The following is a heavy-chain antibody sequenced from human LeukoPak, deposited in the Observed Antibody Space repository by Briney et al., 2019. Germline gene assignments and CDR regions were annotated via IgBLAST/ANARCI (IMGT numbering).Heavy chain of an antibody. V-gene: IGHV4-59*01. Sequence: SETLSLTCTVSGGSISSYYWSWIRQPPGKGLEWIGYIYYSGSTNYNLSLKSRVTISVDTSKNQFSLKLSSVTAADTAVYYCARELYAAFDYWGQGTLVTVSS. D-gene: IGHD2/OR15-2a*01. CDR3: ARELYAAFDY. CDR2: IYYSGST. J-gene: IGHJ4*02. CDR1: GGSISSYY.